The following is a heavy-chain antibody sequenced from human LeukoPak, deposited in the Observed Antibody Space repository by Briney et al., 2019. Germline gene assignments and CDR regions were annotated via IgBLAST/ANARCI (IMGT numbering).Heavy chain of an antibody. D-gene: IGHD3-10*01. J-gene: IGHJ4*02. CDR3: AKGTYGSGSYYNS. V-gene: IGHV3-23*01. CDR1: GFTFSSYA. CDR2: ISGSGGST. Sequence: GGSLRLSCAASGFTFSSYAMSWVRQAPGKGLEGVSAISGSGGSTYYADSVKGRFTISRDNSKNTLYLQMNSLRAEDTAVYYCAKGTYGSGSYYNSWGQGTLVTVSS.